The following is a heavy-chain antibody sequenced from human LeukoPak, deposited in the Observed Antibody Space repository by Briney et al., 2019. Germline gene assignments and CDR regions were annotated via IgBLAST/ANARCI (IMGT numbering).Heavy chain of an antibody. J-gene: IGHJ3*02. CDR3: ARGVYGSGSPGAFDI. Sequence: GGSLRLSCAASGFTFSSFGMHWLRQAPGKGLEWVAVIPNDRRNNYYADSVKGRFTISRDNSKNTLYLQMNSLRAEDTAVYYCARGVYGSGSPGAFDIWGQGTMVTVSS. V-gene: IGHV3-30*03. CDR1: GFTFSSFG. D-gene: IGHD3-10*01. CDR2: IPNDRRNN.